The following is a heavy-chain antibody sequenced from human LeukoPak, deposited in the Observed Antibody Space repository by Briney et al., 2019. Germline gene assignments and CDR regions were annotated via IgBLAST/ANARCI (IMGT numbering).Heavy chain of an antibody. D-gene: IGHD3-9*01. CDR1: GFTFSNAW. J-gene: IGHJ4*02. CDR2: IKSKTDGGTT. CDR3: TTMSYDILTGYLSYFDY. Sequence: GGSLRLSCAASGFTFSNAWMSWVRQAPGKGLEWVGRIKSKTDGGTTDYAAPVKGRFTISRDDSKNTLYLQMNSLKTEDTAVYYCTTMSYDILTGYLSYFDYWGQGTLVTVPS. V-gene: IGHV3-15*01.